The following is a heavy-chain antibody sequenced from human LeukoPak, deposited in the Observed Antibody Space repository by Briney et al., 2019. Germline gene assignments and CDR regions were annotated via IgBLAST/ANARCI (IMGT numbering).Heavy chain of an antibody. CDR3: ARVSQEGGNGVSNWFDP. V-gene: IGHV4-59*01. Sequence: SETLSLTCTVSGGSISSYYWSWIRQPPGKGLEWIGYIYYSVSTNYNPSLKSRVTISVDTSKNQFSLKLSSVTAADTAVYYCARVSQEGGNGVSNWFDPWGQGTLVTVS. J-gene: IGHJ5*02. D-gene: IGHD2-8*01. CDR1: GGSISSYY. CDR2: IYYSVST.